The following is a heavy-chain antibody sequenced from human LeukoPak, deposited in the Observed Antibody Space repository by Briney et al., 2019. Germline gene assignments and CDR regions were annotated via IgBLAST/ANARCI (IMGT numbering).Heavy chain of an antibody. D-gene: IGHD3-3*01. CDR3: ASPKYYDFWSGYYRDAFDI. CDR2: ISSSGSTI. V-gene: IGHV3-11*04. Sequence: GGSLRLSCAASGFTFSDYYMSWIRQAPGKGLEWVSYISSSGSTIYYADSVKGRFTIPRDNAKNSLYLQMNSLRAEDTAVYYCASPKYYDFWSGYYRDAFDIWGQGTMVTVSS. CDR1: GFTFSDYY. J-gene: IGHJ3*02.